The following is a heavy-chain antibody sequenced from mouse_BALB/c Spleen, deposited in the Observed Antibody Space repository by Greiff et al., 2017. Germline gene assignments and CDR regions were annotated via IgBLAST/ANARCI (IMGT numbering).Heavy chain of an antibody. CDR3: ARYGVRWYFDV. J-gene: IGHJ1*01. Sequence: DLVKPGASVKLSCKASGYTFTSYWINWIKQRPGQGLEWIGRIAPGSGSTYYNEMFKGKATLTVDTSSSTAYIQLSSLSSEDSAVYCCARYGVRWYFDVWGAGTTVTVSS. D-gene: IGHD2-14*01. V-gene: IGHV1S41*01. CDR1: GYTFTSYW. CDR2: IAPGSGST.